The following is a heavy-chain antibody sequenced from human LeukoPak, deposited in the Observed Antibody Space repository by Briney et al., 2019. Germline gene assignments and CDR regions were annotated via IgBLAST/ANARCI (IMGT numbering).Heavy chain of an antibody. CDR2: IYYSGST. J-gene: IGHJ6*03. D-gene: IGHD2-2*02. CDR1: GGSISSYY. Sequence: SETLSLTCTVSGGSISSYYWSWIRQPPGKGLEWIGYIYYSGSTNYNPSLKSRVTISVDMSKNQFSLKLSSVTAADTAVYYCAREQGYCSSTSCYRDYYYYMGVWGKGTTVTVSS. V-gene: IGHV4-59*01. CDR3: AREQGYCSSTSCYRDYYYYMGV.